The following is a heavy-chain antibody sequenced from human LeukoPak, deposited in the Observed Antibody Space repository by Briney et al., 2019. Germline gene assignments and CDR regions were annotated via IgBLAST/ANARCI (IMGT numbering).Heavy chain of an antibody. D-gene: IGHD6-19*01. CDR2: MYYSGSA. J-gene: IGHJ4*02. CDR1: GGSVSDSRYY. V-gene: IGHV4-39*01. Sequence: SQTLSLTCTVSGGSVSDSRYYWGSIRQPPGKGLEWIGNMYYSGSANYNPSLKSRVTISIDTSKNQFSLKLSSVTAADTAVYYCARQSSYSSGWYFDYWGQGTLVTVSS. CDR3: ARQSSYSSGWYFDY.